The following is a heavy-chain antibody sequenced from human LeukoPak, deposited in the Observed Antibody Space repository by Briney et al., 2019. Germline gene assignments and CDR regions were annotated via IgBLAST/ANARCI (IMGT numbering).Heavy chain of an antibody. J-gene: IGHJ4*02. CDR2: VCHTGPT. CDR3: ARWNDNYRAFDY. V-gene: IGHV4-59*01. Sequence: SETLSLTCTVSGGSISSYYWSWIRQPPGKGVEWIGYVCHTGPTNSRPSLKSRVSKSVDTSKNQFSLKLTSVTAADTAVYFCARWNDNYRAFDYWGQGTRVTVSS. D-gene: IGHD1-1*01. CDR1: GGSISSYY.